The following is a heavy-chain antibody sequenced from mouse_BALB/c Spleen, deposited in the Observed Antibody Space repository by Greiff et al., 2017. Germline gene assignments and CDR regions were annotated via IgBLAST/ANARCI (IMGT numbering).Heavy chain of an antibody. CDR3: TSSFYYGSSYYYAMDY. CDR1: GFTFSNYW. J-gene: IGHJ4*01. CDR2: IRLKSNNYAT. D-gene: IGHD1-1*01. Sequence: EVQVVESGGGLVQPGGSMKLSCVASGFTFSNYWMNWVRQSPEKGLEWVAEIRLKSNNYATHYAESVKGRFTISRDDSKSSVYLQMNNLRAEDTGIYYCTSSFYYGSSYYYAMDYWGQGTSVTVSS. V-gene: IGHV6-6*02.